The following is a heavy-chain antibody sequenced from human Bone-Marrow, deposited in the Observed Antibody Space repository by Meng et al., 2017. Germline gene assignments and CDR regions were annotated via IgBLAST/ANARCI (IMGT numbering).Heavy chain of an antibody. J-gene: IGHJ4*02. Sequence: GESLKISWSASGVTFDDYDMSWVRQAPGKGLEWVAGIRGTGTSTFYADSVKGRFTVARDNSKNTLYLQMNGLRVQDTAVYYCAKDMAVGANRNCFEYCGQG. CDR2: IRGTGTST. D-gene: IGHD1-26*01. CDR1: GVTFDDYD. CDR3: AKDMAVGANRNCFEY. V-gene: IGHV3-23*01.